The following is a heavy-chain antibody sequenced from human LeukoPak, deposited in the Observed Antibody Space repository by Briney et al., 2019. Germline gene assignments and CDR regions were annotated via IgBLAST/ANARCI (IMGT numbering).Heavy chain of an antibody. CDR2: IYHSGTTYSGST. J-gene: IGHJ4*02. D-gene: IGHD3-3*01. CDR3: ARVKADFWSGYYQGGYFDY. CDR1: GASMSNYY. V-gene: IGHV4-39*07. Sequence: SETLSLTCNVSGASMSNYYWVWIRQPPGKGLEWIGSIYHSGTTYSGSTYYNPSLKSRVTISLDTSKNQFSLKLSSVTAADTAVYYCARVKADFWSGYYQGGYFDYWGQGTLVTVSS.